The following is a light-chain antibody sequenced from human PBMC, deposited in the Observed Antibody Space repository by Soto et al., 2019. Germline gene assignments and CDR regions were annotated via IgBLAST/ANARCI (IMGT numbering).Light chain of an antibody. J-gene: IGLJ1*01. CDR2: VVS. Sequence: QSVLTQPASVSGSPGQSITISCTGTSSDVGGYDYVSWYQHHPGKAPKLMIYVVSHRPSGISNRFSGSKSGNTASLTISGLQAEDDADYYCSSYTSSSLYVFGTGTKLTVL. V-gene: IGLV2-14*01. CDR3: SSYTSSSLYV. CDR1: SSDVGGYDY.